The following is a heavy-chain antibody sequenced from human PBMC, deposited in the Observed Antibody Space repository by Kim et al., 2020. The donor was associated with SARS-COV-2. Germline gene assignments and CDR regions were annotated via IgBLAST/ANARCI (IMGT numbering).Heavy chain of an antibody. V-gene: IGHV3-48*02. CDR3: ARRGVDAFDF. CDR2: ISSSTKITT. Sequence: GGSLRLSCAASGFTFINYSMNWLRLAPGKGLEWISYISSSTKITTHYADSVRGRFTVSRDNAKNSLYLQMNSLRDDDTALYFCARRGVDAFDFWGQGTMVIVSS. J-gene: IGHJ3*01. CDR1: GFTFINYS.